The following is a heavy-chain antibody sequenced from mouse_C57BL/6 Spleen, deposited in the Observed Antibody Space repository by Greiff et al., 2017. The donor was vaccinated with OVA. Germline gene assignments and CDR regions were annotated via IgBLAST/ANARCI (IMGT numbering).Heavy chain of an antibody. CDR1: GFTFSSYT. D-gene: IGHD1-2*01. CDR2: ISGGGGNT. Sequence: EVQGVESGGGLVKPGGSLKLSCAASGFTFSSYTMSWVRQTPEKRLEWVATISGGGGNTYYPDSVKGRFTISRDNAKNTLYLQMSSLRSEDTALYYCARQTTAFDYWGQGTTLTVSS. CDR3: ARQTTAFDY. J-gene: IGHJ2*01. V-gene: IGHV5-9*01.